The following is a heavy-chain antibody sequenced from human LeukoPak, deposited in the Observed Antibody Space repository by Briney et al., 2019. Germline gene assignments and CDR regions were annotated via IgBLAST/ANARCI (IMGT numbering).Heavy chain of an antibody. D-gene: IGHD6-13*01. CDR2: LRYDGHNK. J-gene: IGHJ4*02. CDR3: AKDLDERSDWYPPFDY. Sequence: GGSLRLSCAASGFTFNTYGMHWVRQTPGKGLEWVAFLRYDGHNKYYADSVKGRFTISRDNSRNTLYLQMNSLRAEDTAVYYCAKDLDERSDWYPPFDYWAREPWSPSPQ. CDR1: GFTFNTYG. V-gene: IGHV3-30*02.